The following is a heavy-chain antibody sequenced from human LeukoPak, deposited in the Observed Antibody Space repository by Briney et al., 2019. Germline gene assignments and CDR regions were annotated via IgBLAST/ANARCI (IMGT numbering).Heavy chain of an antibody. J-gene: IGHJ4*02. CDR2: ISYDGSNK. D-gene: IGHD3-9*01. V-gene: IGHV3-30-3*01. CDR1: GFTFDSYA. Sequence: QPGGSLRLSCAASGFTFDSYAMHWVRQAPGKGLEWVADISYDGSNKYYADSVKGRLTISRDNSKSTLYLQMNSLRAEDTATYYCARSPYYDILAGFYYYFDYWGQGTLVTVSS. CDR3: ARSPYYDILAGFYYYFDY.